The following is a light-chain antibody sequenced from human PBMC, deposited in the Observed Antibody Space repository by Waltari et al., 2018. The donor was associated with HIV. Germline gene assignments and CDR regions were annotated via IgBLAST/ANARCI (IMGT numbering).Light chain of an antibody. J-gene: IGKJ2*01. CDR1: QSVLYSSKDKNY. V-gene: IGKV4-1*01. CDR3: QQYYITPYT. Sequence: DIVMTQSPDSLTVSLGERATINCRSSQSVLYSSKDKNYLTWYQQKPGQPPQLLIYWASTRESGVPDRFSGSGSETDFTLTISSLQAEDVAVYYCQQYYITPYTFGQGTKLEI. CDR2: WAS.